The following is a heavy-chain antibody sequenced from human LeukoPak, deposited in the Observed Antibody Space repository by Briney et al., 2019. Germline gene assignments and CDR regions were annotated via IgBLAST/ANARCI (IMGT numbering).Heavy chain of an antibody. J-gene: IGHJ4*02. Sequence: ASVKVSCKASGYNFTSYYMHWVRQAPGQGLEWMGIIKPSGGSTSYAQKLQGRVTMTRDMSTSTVYMELSSLRSEDTAVYYCARLSSSRGPYYFDYWGQGTLVTVSS. D-gene: IGHD6-6*01. CDR3: ARLSSSRGPYYFDY. CDR1: GYNFTSYY. V-gene: IGHV1-46*04. CDR2: IKPSGGST.